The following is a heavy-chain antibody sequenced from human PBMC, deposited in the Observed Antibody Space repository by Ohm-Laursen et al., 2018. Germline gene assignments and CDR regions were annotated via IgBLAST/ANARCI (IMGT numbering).Heavy chain of an antibody. V-gene: IGHV4-59*08. J-gene: IGHJ5*02. CDR3: ARHGWVGATIWFDH. CDR2: IYYSGST. CDR1: GGSISSYY. Sequence: SDTLSLTCTVSGGSISSYYWSWIRQPPGKGLEWIGYIYYSGSTNYNPSLKSRVTISVDTSKNQFSLKLSSVTAADTAVYYCARHGWVGATIWFDHWGQGTLVTVSS. D-gene: IGHD1-26*01.